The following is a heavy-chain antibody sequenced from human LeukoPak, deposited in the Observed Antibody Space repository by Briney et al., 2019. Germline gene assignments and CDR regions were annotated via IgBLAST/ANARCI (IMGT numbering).Heavy chain of an antibody. Sequence: GGSLRLSCAASGFTFSSYAMHWVRQAPGKGLDWVAIIWYDGSKKFYADSVKDRFTIARDNSKNTLYLQMNSLGGEDTAEYYCARASLLARPRLGLLDYWGQGTLVTVSS. CDR1: GFTFSSYA. CDR2: IWYDGSKK. CDR3: ARASLLARPRLGLLDY. V-gene: IGHV3-33*01. D-gene: IGHD3-3*02. J-gene: IGHJ4*02.